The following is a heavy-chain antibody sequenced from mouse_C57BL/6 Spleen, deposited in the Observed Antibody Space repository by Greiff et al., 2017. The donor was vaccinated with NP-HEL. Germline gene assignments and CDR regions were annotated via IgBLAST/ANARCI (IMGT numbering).Heavy chain of an antibody. CDR1: GYTFTSYD. CDR3: AGTGRYWYFDV. V-gene: IGHV1-85*01. J-gene: IGHJ1*03. Sequence: VQLQQSGPELVKPGASVKLSCKASGYTFTSYDINWVKQRPGQGLAWIGWIYPRDGSTKYNAKFKGKATLTVDTSSSTAYMELHSLTSEDSAVYFCAGTGRYWYFDVWGTGTTVTVSS. CDR2: IYPRDGST. D-gene: IGHD4-1*01.